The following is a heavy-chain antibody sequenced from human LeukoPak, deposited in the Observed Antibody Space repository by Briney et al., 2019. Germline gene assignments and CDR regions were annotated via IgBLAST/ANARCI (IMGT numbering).Heavy chain of an antibody. CDR2: IYTGGNT. J-gene: IGHJ4*02. Sequence: GGSLRLSCAASGFTVDSNYLSWVRQAPGRVLAWVSTIYTGGNTYYAASVKGRFTISRDFSKNTVFLHMKSLRAEDTAMYYCARGDDSGYYDYFDYWGQGALVTVSS. CDR3: ARGDDSGYYDYFDY. V-gene: IGHV3-53*01. D-gene: IGHD5-12*01. CDR1: GFTVDSNY.